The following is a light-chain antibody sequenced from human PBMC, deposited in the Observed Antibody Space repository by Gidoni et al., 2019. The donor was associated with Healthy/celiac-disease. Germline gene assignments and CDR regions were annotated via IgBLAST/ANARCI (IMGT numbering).Light chain of an antibody. CDR1: HSVNSY. CDR2: EAS. V-gene: IGKV3-11*01. J-gene: IGKJ3*01. Sequence: VSTQSPATLSLSPGERAPLACRASHSVNSYLAWYQQKPGQAPRLLIYEASNRATGIPARFSGSGSGTDFTLTISSLEPEDFAVYYCQQRSNWPLTFGPGTKVDIK. CDR3: QQRSNWPLT.